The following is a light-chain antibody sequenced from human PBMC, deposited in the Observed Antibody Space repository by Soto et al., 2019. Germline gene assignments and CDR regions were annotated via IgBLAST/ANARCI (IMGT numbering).Light chain of an antibody. J-gene: IGKJ1*01. CDR3: QHYVTSLTT. CDR1: QTVRNNY. V-gene: IGKV3-20*01. CDR2: GAS. Sequence: EVVVTQSPGTLSLSPGERATLSCRASQTVRNNYLAWYQQKPGQAPRLLIFGASIRVTGIPDRFIGSGSGTDFTLTISRLEPEDFAVYYCQHYVTSLTTFGQGTKVDI.